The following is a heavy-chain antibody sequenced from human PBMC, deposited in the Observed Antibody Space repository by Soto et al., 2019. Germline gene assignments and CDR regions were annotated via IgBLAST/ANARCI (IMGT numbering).Heavy chain of an antibody. CDR2: IGTAGDT. V-gene: IGHV3-13*01. CDR3: ARSRVTHDAFDI. CDR1: GFTFSSYD. Sequence: GESLKISCAASGFTFSSYDMHWVRQATGKGLEWVSAIGTAGDTYYPGSVKGRFTISRENAKNSLYLQMNSLRAGDTAVYYCARSRVTHDAFDIWGQGTMVTVSS. J-gene: IGHJ3*02. D-gene: IGHD2-21*02.